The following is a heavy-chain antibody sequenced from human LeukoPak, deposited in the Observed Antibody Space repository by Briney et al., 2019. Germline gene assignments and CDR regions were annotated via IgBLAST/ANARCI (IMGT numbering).Heavy chain of an antibody. D-gene: IGHD3-22*01. CDR1: GYSISSGYY. CDR3: ATTMIAAYYFDY. V-gene: IGHV4-38-2*01. CDR2: IYHSGST. J-gene: IGHJ4*02. Sequence: SETLSLTCAVSGYSISSGYYWGWIRQPPGKGLEWIGSIYHSGSTYYNPSLKSRVTISVDTSKNQFSLKLSSVTAADTAVYYCATTMIAAYYFDYWGQGTLVTVSS.